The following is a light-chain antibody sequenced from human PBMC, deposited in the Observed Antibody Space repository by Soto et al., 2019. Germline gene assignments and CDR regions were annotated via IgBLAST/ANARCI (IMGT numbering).Light chain of an antibody. CDR3: SSYTSRSTLVV. Sequence: QSALTQPASVSGSPGQSITISCTGTSSDVGNYNYVSWYQQHPDKAPKLMIYDVSNRPSGVSNRFSGSKSGNTASLTISGLQAEDEADYYCSSYTSRSTLVVFGGGTKLTVL. CDR1: SSDVGNYNY. V-gene: IGLV2-14*01. J-gene: IGLJ2*01. CDR2: DVS.